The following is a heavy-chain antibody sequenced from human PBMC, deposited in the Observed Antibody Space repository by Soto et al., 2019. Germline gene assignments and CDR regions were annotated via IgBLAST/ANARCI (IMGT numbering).Heavy chain of an antibody. CDR3: ARRGSGGVHDHY. CDR2: IDPSDSYT. D-gene: IGHD3-10*01. CDR1: GYSFSIYW. J-gene: IGHJ4*02. V-gene: IGHV5-10-1*03. Sequence: EVQLVQSGAEVKKPGESLRISSKGSGYSFSIYWITWVRQKPGKVLEWMGRIDPSDSYTNYSPTLQGHVTFSAYNSITTVYLQCSSLKASDTAMYYCARRGSGGVHDHYCGQGTLVTVSS.